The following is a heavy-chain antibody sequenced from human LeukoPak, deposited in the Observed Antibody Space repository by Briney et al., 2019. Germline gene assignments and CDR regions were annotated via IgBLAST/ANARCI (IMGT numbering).Heavy chain of an antibody. CDR2: ISGSGVST. J-gene: IGHJ4*02. CDR1: GFTFSSYA. CDR3: AKQGCSGGSCYFDY. D-gene: IGHD2-15*01. Sequence: GGSLRLSCAASGFTFSSYAMSWVRQAPGKGLEWVSGISGSGVSTYYADSVKGRFTISRDNSMNTLYLQMNSLRAEDTVVYYCAKQGCSGGSCYFDYWGQGTPVTVSS. V-gene: IGHV3-23*01.